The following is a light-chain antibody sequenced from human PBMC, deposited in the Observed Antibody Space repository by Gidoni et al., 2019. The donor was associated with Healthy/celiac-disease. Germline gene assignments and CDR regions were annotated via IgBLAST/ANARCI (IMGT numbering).Light chain of an antibody. CDR3: QQRSNWPALT. CDR2: DAS. CDR1: QRVSSY. V-gene: IGKV3-11*01. Sequence: DIVLTQSPATLSLSPGERATLSCRASQRVSSYLAWYQQKPGQAPRHLIYDASNRATGIPARFSGSGSGTDFTLTSSSLEPEDFAVYYCQQRSNWPALTFGGGTKVEIK. J-gene: IGKJ4*01.